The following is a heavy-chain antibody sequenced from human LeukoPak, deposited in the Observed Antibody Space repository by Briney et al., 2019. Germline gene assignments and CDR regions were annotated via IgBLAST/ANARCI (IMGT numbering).Heavy chain of an antibody. CDR2: INHSGST. CDR1: GGSFSGYY. Sequence: PSETLSLTCAVYGGSFSGYYWSWIRQPPGKGLEWIGEINHSGSTNYNPSLKSRVSISVETSKNQFSLKLSSVTAADAAVYYCARGTAAGTIKYFQHWGQGTLVTVSS. D-gene: IGHD6-13*01. J-gene: IGHJ1*01. V-gene: IGHV4-34*01. CDR3: ARGTAAGTIKYFQH.